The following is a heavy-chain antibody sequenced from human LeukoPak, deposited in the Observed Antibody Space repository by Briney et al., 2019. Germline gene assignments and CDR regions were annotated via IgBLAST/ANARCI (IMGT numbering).Heavy chain of an antibody. CDR1: GYTFTSYY. V-gene: IGHV1-46*01. D-gene: IGHD6-19*01. CDR2: INPSGGST. J-gene: IGHJ4*02. CDR3: ARGDNVPVAGTPYFDY. Sequence: GASVKVSCKASGYTFTSYYMHWVRQAPGQGLEWMGIINPSGGSTSYAQKFQGRVTMTRDMSTSTVYMELSSLRSEDTAVYYCARGDNVPVAGTPYFDYWGQGTLVTVSS.